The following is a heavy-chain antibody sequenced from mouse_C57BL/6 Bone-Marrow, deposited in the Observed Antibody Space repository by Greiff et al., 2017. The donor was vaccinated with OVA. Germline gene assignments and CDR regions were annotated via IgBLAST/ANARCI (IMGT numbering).Heavy chain of an antibody. CDR2: IWSDGST. Sequence: VQRVESGPGLVAPSQSLSITCTVSGFSLTSYGVHWVRQPPGKGLEWLVVIWSDGSTTYNSALKSRLSISKDNSKSQVFLKMNSLQTDDTALYYCARHGDYPYWYFDVWGTGTTVTVSS. V-gene: IGHV2-6-1*01. D-gene: IGHD2-4*01. CDR3: ARHGDYPYWYFDV. CDR1: GFSLTSYG. J-gene: IGHJ1*03.